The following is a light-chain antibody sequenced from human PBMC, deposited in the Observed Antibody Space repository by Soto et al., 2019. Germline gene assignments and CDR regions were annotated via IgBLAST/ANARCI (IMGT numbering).Light chain of an antibody. V-gene: IGKV1-9*01. CDR1: QGISSY. CDR2: AAS. CDR3: QQLNSYLGT. J-gene: IGKJ1*01. Sequence: DIQLTQSPSFLSASVGDRVTITCRASQGISSYLAGYQQKPGKAPKLLIYAASTLQSGVPSRFSGSGSGTEFTLTISSLQPEDFATYYCQQLNSYLGTFGQGTKVEIK.